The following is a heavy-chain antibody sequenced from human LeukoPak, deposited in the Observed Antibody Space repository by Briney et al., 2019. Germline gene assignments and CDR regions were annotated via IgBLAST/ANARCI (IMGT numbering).Heavy chain of an antibody. CDR2: IKSKTDGGTT. D-gene: IGHD6-13*01. CDR1: GFTFSNAW. Sequence: GGSLRLSCAASGFTFSNAWMSWVRQAPGKGLEWVGRIKSKTDGGTTDYAAPVKGRFTISRDDSKNTLYLQMNSLKTEDTAVYYCTTDLLDSSSWYGNYYYYYMDVWGKGTTVTVSS. CDR3: TTDLLDSSSWYGNYYYYYMDV. V-gene: IGHV3-15*01. J-gene: IGHJ6*03.